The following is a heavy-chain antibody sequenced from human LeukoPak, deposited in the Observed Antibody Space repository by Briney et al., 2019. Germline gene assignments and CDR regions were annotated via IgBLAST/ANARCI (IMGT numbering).Heavy chain of an antibody. D-gene: IGHD2-21*02. CDR2: INAGNGNT. CDR3: ARDLAYCGGDCYSTAFDI. CDR1: GYTFTSYG. J-gene: IGHJ3*02. Sequence: ASVKVSCKASGYTFTSYGISWVRQAPGQRLEWMGWINAGNGNTKYSQKFQGRVTITRDTSASTAYMELSSLRSEDTAVYYCARDLAYCGGDCYSTAFDIWGQGTMVTVSS. V-gene: IGHV1-3*01.